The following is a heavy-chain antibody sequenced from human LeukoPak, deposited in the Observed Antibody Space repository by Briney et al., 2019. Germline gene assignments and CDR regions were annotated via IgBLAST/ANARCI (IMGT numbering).Heavy chain of an antibody. CDR1: GYTFTSYA. CDR2: INAGNGNT. Sequence: ASVKVSCKASGYTFTSYAMHWVRQAPGQRLEWMGWINAGNGNTKYSQEFQGRVTMTTDTSTSTAYMELRSLRSDDTAVYYCARGYYGSGSSNNFDYWGQGTLVTVSS. CDR3: ARGYYGSGSSNNFDY. J-gene: IGHJ4*02. D-gene: IGHD3-10*01. V-gene: IGHV1-3*01.